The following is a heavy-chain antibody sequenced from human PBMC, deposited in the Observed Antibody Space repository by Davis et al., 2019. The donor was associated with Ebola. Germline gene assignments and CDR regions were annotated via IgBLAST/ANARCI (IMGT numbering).Heavy chain of an antibody. CDR3: GGAPAGSAQWLSPIDY. Sequence: PSETLSLTCTVPGRSITSSDYYWAWIRQPPGKGLEWLGNIYYTGSTYYNPSLKSRATISFDTSKNQFSLILTSVTAADTAIYYCGGAPAGSAQWLSPIDYWGQGTLVTVSS. CDR1: GRSITSSDYY. V-gene: IGHV4-39*01. J-gene: IGHJ4*02. CDR2: IYYTGST. D-gene: IGHD6-19*01.